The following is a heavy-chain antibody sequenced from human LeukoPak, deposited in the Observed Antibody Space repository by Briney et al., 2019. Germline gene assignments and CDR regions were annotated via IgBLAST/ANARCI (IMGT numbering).Heavy chain of an antibody. J-gene: IGHJ4*02. V-gene: IGHV3-21*01. CDR1: GFSFSTWS. Sequence: LGGSLRLSCAASGFSFSTWSVNWVRQAPGKGLEWVSSISSSSGYIYYADSVKGRFTISRDDAKNSLYLQMNSLRVEDTAVYYCARENHGSFDYWGQGTLVTVSS. D-gene: IGHD1-14*01. CDR3: ARENHGSFDY. CDR2: ISSSSGYI.